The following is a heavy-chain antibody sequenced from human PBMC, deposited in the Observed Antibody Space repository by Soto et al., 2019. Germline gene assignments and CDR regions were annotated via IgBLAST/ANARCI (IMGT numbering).Heavy chain of an antibody. CDR1: GFSLSTSGVG. CDR3: AHRPSTYDSSGGAFDI. J-gene: IGHJ3*02. D-gene: IGHD3-22*01. V-gene: IGHV2-5*02. CDR2: IYWDDDK. Sequence: QITLKESGPTLVKPTQTLTLTCTFSGFSLSTSGVGVGWIRQPPGKALEWLALIYWDDDKRYSPSLKSRLTNTKHTSKKQVVLTMTNMDPVDTATYYCAHRPSTYDSSGGAFDIWGQGTMVTVSS.